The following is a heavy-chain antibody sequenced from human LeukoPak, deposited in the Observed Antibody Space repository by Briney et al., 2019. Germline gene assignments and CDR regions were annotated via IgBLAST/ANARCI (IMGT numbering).Heavy chain of an antibody. D-gene: IGHD3-3*01. V-gene: IGHV4-39*01. Sequence: PSETLSLTCTVSGGSISSSSYYWGWIRQPPGKGLEWIGEINHSGSTNYNPSLKSRVTISVDTSKNQFSLKLSSVTAADTAVYYCARHPNLRLRSPGAFDIWGQGTMVTVSS. CDR1: GGSISSSSYY. J-gene: IGHJ3*02. CDR2: INHSGST. CDR3: ARHPNLRLRSPGAFDI.